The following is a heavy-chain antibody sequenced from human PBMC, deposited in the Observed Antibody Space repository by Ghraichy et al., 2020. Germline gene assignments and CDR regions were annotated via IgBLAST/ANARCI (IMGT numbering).Heavy chain of an antibody. CDR2: ISYDGTTT. CDR1: GNIFDSYG. J-gene: IGHJ5*02. V-gene: IGHV3-30*18. Sequence: GGSLRLSCAASGNIFDSYGMHWVRQAPGKGLEWVAVISYDGTTTYYADSVKGRFTISRDNSNNTLYLQMNSLRIDDTAMYYCAQDLGIVGPNVVASNWFDPWGQGTLVTVSS. D-gene: IGHD2-21*01. CDR3: AQDLGIVGPNVVASNWFDP.